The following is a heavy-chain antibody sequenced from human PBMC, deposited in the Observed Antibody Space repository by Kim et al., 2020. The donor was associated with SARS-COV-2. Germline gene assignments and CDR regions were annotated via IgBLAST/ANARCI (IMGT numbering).Heavy chain of an antibody. CDR1: GGSISSGSYY. CDR2: IYTSGST. V-gene: IGHV4-61*02. Sequence: SETLSLTCTVSGGSISSGSYYWSWIRQPAGKGLEWIGRIYTSGSTNYNPSLKSRVTISVDTSKNQFSLKLSSVTAADTAVYYCARDISSYYFDYWGQGTLVTVSS. D-gene: IGHD3-3*02. CDR3: ARDISSYYFDY. J-gene: IGHJ4*02.